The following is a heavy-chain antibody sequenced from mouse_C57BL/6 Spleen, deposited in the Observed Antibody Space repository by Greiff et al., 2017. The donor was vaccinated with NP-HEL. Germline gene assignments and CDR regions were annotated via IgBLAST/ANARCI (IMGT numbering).Heavy chain of an antibody. CDR2: ISGGGGNT. Sequence: EVMLVESGGGLVKPGGSLKLSCAASGFTFSSYTMSWVRQTPEKRLEWVATISGGGGNTYYPDSVKGRFTISRDNAKNTLYLQMSSLGSEDTALYYCARWFGAMDYWGQGTSVTVSS. CDR1: GFTFSSYT. J-gene: IGHJ4*01. CDR3: ARWFGAMDY. V-gene: IGHV5-9*01. D-gene: IGHD2-2*01.